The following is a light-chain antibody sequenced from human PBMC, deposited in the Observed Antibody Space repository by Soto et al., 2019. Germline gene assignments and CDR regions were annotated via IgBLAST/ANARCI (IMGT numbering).Light chain of an antibody. J-gene: IGLJ2*01. CDR3: AAWDDSLSGL. CDR1: SSNLGGNY. CDR2: RND. V-gene: IGLV1-47*01. Sequence: QLVLTQPPSASGTPGQRVTISCSGSSSNLGGNYVYWYQQLPGTAPKLLIYRNDQRPSGVPDRFSGSKSGTSASLAISGLRSEDEADYYCAAWDDSLSGLFGGGTKLTVL.